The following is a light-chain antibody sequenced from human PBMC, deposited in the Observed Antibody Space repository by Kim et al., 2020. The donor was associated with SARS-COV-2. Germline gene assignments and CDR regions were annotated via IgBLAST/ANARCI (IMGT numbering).Light chain of an antibody. CDR2: RDN. J-gene: IGLJ2*01. Sequence: SYELTQPPSLSVSPGQAASITCSGNKLGDKYACWYQQKPGQSPVLVIYRDNKRPSGIPERFSGSNSGNTATLTISGTQAMDEADYYCQAWDSSTGVFGGGTKLTVL. V-gene: IGLV3-1*01. CDR1: KLGDKY. CDR3: QAWDSSTGV.